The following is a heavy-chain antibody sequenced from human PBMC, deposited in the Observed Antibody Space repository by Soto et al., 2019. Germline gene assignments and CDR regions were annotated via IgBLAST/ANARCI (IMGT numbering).Heavy chain of an antibody. CDR1: GFTFSSYA. D-gene: IGHD6-6*01. Sequence: PGGSLRLSCAASGFTFSSYAMSWVRQAPGKGLEWVSAISGSGGSTYYADSVKGRFTISRDNSKNTLYPQMNSLRAEDTAVYYCAKDEAEYSSIGYFDYWGQGTLVTVSS. CDR2: ISGSGGST. J-gene: IGHJ4*02. V-gene: IGHV3-23*01. CDR3: AKDEAEYSSIGYFDY.